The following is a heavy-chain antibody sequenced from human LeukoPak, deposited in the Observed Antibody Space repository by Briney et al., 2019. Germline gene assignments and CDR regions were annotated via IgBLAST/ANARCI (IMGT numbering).Heavy chain of an antibody. J-gene: IGHJ4*02. CDR1: GYTFTELS. CDR2: FDPEDGET. V-gene: IGHV1-24*01. D-gene: IGHD6-19*01. Sequence: ASVKVSCKVSGYTFTELSMHWVRQAPGKGLEWMGGFDPEDGETIYAQKFQGRVTMTEDTSTDTAYMELSSLRSEDTAVYYCARDRWYSSGWPRFDYWGQGTLVTVSS. CDR3: ARDRWYSSGWPRFDY.